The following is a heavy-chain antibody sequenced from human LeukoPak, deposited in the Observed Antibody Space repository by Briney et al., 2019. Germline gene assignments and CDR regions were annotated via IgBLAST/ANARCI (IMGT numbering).Heavy chain of an antibody. Sequence: GGSLRLSCAASGFTFSSYSMNWVRQAPGKGQEWVSYISSSSSTIYYADSVKGRFTISRDNAKNSLYLQMNSLRDEDTAVYYCASQRDYYYYYGMDVWGQGTTVTVSS. J-gene: IGHJ6*02. CDR3: ASQRDYYYYYGMDV. CDR1: GFTFSSYS. CDR2: ISSSSSTI. V-gene: IGHV3-48*02.